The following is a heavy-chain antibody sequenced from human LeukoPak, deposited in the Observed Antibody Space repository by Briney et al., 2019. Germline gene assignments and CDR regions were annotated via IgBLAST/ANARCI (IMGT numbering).Heavy chain of an antibody. CDR1: GYTFTGYY. CDR2: INPNSGGT. Sequence: GASVKVSCKVSGYTFTGYYMHWVRQAPGQGLEWMGWINPNSGGTNYAQKFQGRVTMSRDTSISTAYMELSRLRPDDTAVYFCARDHSMVVWGQGTTVTVSS. J-gene: IGHJ6*02. V-gene: IGHV1-2*02. CDR3: ARDHSMVV.